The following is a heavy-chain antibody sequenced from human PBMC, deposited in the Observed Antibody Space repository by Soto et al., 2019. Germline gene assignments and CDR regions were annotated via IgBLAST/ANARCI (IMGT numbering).Heavy chain of an antibody. CDR2: MNPNSGDT. CDR1: GYTFSSYD. Sequence: QEQLEQSGAEVKKPGASVKVSCKASGYTFSSYDINWVRQATGQGLEWMGWMNPNSGDTGYAQKFQGRVTMTRNTAIRTAYMELSGLRSDDKALYYCARVPFITALQGPDYYPFMDVWGKGTTVTVSS. J-gene: IGHJ6*03. CDR3: ARVPFITALQGPDYYPFMDV. V-gene: IGHV1-8*01.